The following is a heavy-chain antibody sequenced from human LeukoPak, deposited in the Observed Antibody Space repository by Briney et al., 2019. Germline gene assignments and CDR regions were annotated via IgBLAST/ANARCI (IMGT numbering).Heavy chain of an antibody. CDR2: IYSGGST. D-gene: IGHD4-17*01. CDR3: AREVTTPYYGMDV. Sequence: GGSLRLSCAASEFTVSSNYMSWVRQAPGKGLEWVSVIYSGGSTYYADSVKGRFTISRDKSKSTLYLQMNSLRAEDTAVYYCAREVTTPYYGMDVWGQGTTVTVSS. V-gene: IGHV3-66*01. CDR1: EFTVSSNY. J-gene: IGHJ6*02.